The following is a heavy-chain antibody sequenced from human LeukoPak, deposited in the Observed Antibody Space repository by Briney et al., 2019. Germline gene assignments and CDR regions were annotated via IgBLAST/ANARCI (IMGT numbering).Heavy chain of an antibody. CDR3: ARGGYYDSSGYPRTFDY. V-gene: IGHV4-34*01. CDR2: INHSGST. Sequence: KSSETLSLTCAVYGGSFSGYYWSWIRQPPGKGLEWIGEINHSGSTNYNPSLKSRVTISVDTSKNQFSLKLSSVTAADTAVYYCARGGYYDSSGYPRTFDYWGQGTLVTVSS. CDR1: GGSFSGYY. J-gene: IGHJ4*02. D-gene: IGHD3-22*01.